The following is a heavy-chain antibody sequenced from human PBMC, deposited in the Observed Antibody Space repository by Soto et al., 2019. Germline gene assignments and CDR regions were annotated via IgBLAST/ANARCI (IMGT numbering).Heavy chain of an antibody. Sequence: PGGSLRLSCAASGFTFSSYAMHWVRQAPGKGLEWVAVISYDGSNKYYAESVKGRFTISRDNSKNTLYLQMNSLRAEDTAFYYCARDVIVVATAPIDAFDIWGQGTMVTVSS. J-gene: IGHJ3*02. V-gene: IGHV3-30-3*01. D-gene: IGHD2-21*02. CDR1: GFTFSSYA. CDR2: ISYDGSNK. CDR3: ARDVIVVATAPIDAFDI.